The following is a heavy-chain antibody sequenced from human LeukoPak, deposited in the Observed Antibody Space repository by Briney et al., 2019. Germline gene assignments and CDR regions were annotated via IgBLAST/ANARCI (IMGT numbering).Heavy chain of an antibody. J-gene: IGHJ4*02. Sequence: RGSLRLSFVASGFKFRTHTMKWIRQAPGKGLEWLSSITSNSDYLYYDVSLKDRFTISRNNGKSTLYLQMKRLTVDDTAVYYISRDRERREGLCSGGTCSPPDYWGPGTLVVVSS. CDR3: SRDRERREGLCSGGTCSPPDY. CDR1: GFKFRTHT. CDR2: ITSNSDYL. V-gene: IGHV3-21*04. D-gene: IGHD2-8*02.